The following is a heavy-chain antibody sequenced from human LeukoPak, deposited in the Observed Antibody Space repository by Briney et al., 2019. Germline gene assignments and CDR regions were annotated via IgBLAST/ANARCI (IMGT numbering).Heavy chain of an antibody. D-gene: IGHD6-13*01. J-gene: IGHJ4*02. Sequence: PGGSLRLSCAASGFTFSSYGMHWVRQAPGKGLEWVAVIWYDGSNKYYADSVKGRFTIPRDNSKNTLYLQMNSLRAEDTAVYYCARDPGYTGTALDYWGQGTLVTVSS. CDR1: GFTFSSYG. CDR3: ARDPGYTGTALDY. V-gene: IGHV3-33*01. CDR2: IWYDGSNK.